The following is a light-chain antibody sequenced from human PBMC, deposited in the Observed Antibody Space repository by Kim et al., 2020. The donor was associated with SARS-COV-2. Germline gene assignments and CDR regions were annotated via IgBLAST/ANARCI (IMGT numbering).Light chain of an antibody. CDR1: SGDVGGYNY. V-gene: IGLV2-8*01. J-gene: IGLJ2*01. CDR2: EVS. Sequence: GQSVPISCTGTSGDVGGYNYVSWYQQHPGKAPELMIYEVSKRPSGVPDRFSGSKSGNTASLTVSGLQAEDEADYYCSSYAGSNNLVFGGGTQLTVL. CDR3: SSYAGSNNLV.